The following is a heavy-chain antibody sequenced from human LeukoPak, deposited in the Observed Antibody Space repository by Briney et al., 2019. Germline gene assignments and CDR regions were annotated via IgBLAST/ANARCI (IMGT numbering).Heavy chain of an antibody. CDR1: GYTFTGYY. V-gene: IGHV1-2*02. CDR3: ARVGGSYYRWFDP. J-gene: IGHJ5*02. CDR2: INPNSGGT. Sequence: GASVKVSCKASGYTFTGYYMHWVRQAPGQGLEWMGWINPNSGGTNYAQKFQGRVTMTRDTSISTAYMELSRLRSDDTAVYYCARVGGSYYRWFDPWGQGTLVTVSS. D-gene: IGHD1-26*01.